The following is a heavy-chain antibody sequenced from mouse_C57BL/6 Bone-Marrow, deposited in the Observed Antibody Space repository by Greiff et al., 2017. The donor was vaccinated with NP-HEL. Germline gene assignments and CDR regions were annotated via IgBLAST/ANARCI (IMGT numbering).Heavy chain of an antibody. CDR2: IYPGGGYT. D-gene: IGHD1-1*01. V-gene: IGHV1-63*01. Sequence: VQLQQSGAELVRPGTSVKMSCKASGYTFTNYWIGWAKQRPGHGLEWIGDIYPGGGYTNYNEKFKGKATLTVDKSSSTAYMQFSSLTSEDSAIYYCARSGGSSYDAMDYWGQGTSVTVSS. CDR3: ARSGGSSYDAMDY. J-gene: IGHJ4*01. CDR1: GYTFTNYW.